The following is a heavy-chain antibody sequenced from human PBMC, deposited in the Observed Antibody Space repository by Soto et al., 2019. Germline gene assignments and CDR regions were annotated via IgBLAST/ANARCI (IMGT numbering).Heavy chain of an antibody. CDR2: IWYDGSNK. J-gene: IGHJ4*02. CDR3: ARDLDGSYYFDY. D-gene: IGHD5-12*01. CDR1: GFTSSSYG. V-gene: IGHV3-33*01. Sequence: GGSLRLSCAASGFTSSSYGMHWVRQAPGKGLEWVAVIWYDGSNKYYADSVKGRFTISRDNSKNTLYLQMNSLRAEDTAVYYCARDLDGSYYFDYWGQGTLVTVSS.